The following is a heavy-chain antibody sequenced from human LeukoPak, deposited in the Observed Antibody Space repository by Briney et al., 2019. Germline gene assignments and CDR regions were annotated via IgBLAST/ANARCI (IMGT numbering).Heavy chain of an antibody. CDR2: ISYNGVNE. D-gene: IGHD1-26*01. CDR3: ANERGNYYFDY. J-gene: IGHJ4*02. Sequence: GGSLRLSCAASGFTFSSYAMQWVRQAPGKGLEWVAVISYNGVNEDYADSVKGRFTISRDNSKNTLYLQMNSLRAEDTAVYYCANERGNYYFDYWGQGTLVTVSS. V-gene: IGHV3-30-3*02. CDR1: GFTFSSYA.